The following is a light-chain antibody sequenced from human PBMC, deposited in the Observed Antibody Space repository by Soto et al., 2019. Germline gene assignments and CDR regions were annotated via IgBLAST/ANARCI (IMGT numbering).Light chain of an antibody. CDR2: GNS. V-gene: IGLV1-40*01. J-gene: IGLJ2*01. CDR1: SSNIGAGYD. Sequence: QSALTQPPSVSGAPGQRVTISCTGSSSNIGAGYDVHWYQQLPGTAPKLLIYGNSNRPSGVPDRFSGSKSGTSASLAITGLQAEDEAVYYCQSYDSSLSAYVVFGGGTTLTVL. CDR3: QSYDSSLSAYVV.